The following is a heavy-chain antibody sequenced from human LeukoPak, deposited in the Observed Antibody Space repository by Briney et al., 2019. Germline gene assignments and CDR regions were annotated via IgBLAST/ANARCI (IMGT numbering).Heavy chain of an antibody. Sequence: GGSLRLSCGASRFTFSSYWMHWVRQAPGKGLVWVSRINSDGSSTSYADSVKGRFTISRDNSKNTLYLQMNSLRAEDTAVYYCAKQMSTVTFTPFDYWGQGTLVTVSS. J-gene: IGHJ4*02. CDR2: INSDGSST. CDR1: RFTFSSYW. CDR3: AKQMSTVTFTPFDY. D-gene: IGHD3-16*01. V-gene: IGHV3-74*01.